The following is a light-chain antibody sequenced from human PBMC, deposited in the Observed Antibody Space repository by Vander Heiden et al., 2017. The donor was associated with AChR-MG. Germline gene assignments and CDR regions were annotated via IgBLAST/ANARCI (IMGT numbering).Light chain of an antibody. V-gene: IGKV3-11*01. CDR1: QTVTSY. Sequence: EIVLPQSPAIPSSSPGERATLSCRASQTVTSYLAWYQHKPGQAPKVLIYDTSHRAAGIPARCSSGGSRTVFTLTISSLQPEYFAVYYYQQRSDWLITFGRGTRL. CDR3: QQRSDWLIT. J-gene: IGKJ5*01. CDR2: DTS.